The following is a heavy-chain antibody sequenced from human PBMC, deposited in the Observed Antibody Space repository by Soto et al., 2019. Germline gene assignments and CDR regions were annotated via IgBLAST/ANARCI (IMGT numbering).Heavy chain of an antibody. D-gene: IGHD4-4*01. V-gene: IGHV3-30-3*01. Sequence: GGSLRLSCAASGFTFSSYAMHWVRQAPGKGLEWVAVISYDGSNKYYADSVKGRFTISRDNSKNTLYLQMNSLRAEDTAVYYCARLADDYSNFDYWGQGTLVTVSS. CDR3: ARLADDYSNFDY. CDR1: GFTFSSYA. J-gene: IGHJ4*02. CDR2: ISYDGSNK.